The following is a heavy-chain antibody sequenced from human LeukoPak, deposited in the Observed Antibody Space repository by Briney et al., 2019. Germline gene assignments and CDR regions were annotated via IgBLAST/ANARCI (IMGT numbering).Heavy chain of an antibody. D-gene: IGHD3-22*01. CDR1: GGPLSSNTYY. CDR3: ASPPSYYYETSGYSHDAFDL. CDR2: ISHSGSA. Sequence: SETLSLTCTVSGGPLSSNTYYWGWIHQPPGKGLEWIGSISHSGSAYYNPSLKSRVSISVDTSMTQMSLKLSSVTASDTAVYYCASPPSYYYETSGYSHDAFDLWGQGTMITVSS. V-gene: IGHV4-39*01. J-gene: IGHJ3*01.